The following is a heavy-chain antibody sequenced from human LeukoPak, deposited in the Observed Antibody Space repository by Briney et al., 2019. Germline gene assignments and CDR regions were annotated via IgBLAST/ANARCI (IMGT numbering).Heavy chain of an antibody. V-gene: IGHV3-48*03. J-gene: IGHJ4*02. CDR2: ISSSCSTI. CDR3: ATGPYDILTGYYGYFDY. CDR1: GFTFSSYE. Sequence: PGGSLRLSCAASGFTFSSYEMKWVRQAPGKGLEWVSYISSSCSTIYYADSVKGRFTISRDNAKNSLYLQMNSLRVEDTALYYCATGPYDILTGYYGYFDYWGQGTLVTVSS. D-gene: IGHD3-9*01.